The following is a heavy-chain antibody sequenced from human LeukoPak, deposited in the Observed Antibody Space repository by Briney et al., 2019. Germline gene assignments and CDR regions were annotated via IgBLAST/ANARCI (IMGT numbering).Heavy chain of an antibody. CDR2: ISGSGGST. CDR3: AKVGQYQLLWDEIDY. Sequence: GGSLRLSCAASGFTFSSYAMSWVRQAPGKGLEWVSAISGSGGSTYYADSVKGRFTISRDNSKNTLYLQMNSLRAEDTAVYYCAKVGQYQLLWDEIDYWGQGTLVTVSS. CDR1: GFTFSSYA. J-gene: IGHJ4*02. D-gene: IGHD2-2*01. V-gene: IGHV3-23*01.